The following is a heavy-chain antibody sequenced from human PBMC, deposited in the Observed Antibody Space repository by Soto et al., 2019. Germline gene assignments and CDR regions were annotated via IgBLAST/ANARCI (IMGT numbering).Heavy chain of an antibody. CDR3: ARRRSLAARWFAFDI. D-gene: IGHD6-6*01. CDR1: GYTFTGYY. Sequence: ASVKVSCKASGYTFTGYYMHWVRQAPGQGLEWMGWINPNSGGTNYARKFQGRVTMTRDTSISTAYMELSRLRSDDTAVYYCARRRSLAARWFAFDIWGQGTMVTV. CDR2: INPNSGGT. J-gene: IGHJ3*02. V-gene: IGHV1-2*02.